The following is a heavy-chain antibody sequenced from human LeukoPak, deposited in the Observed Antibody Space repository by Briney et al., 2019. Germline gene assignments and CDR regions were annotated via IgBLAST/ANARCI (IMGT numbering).Heavy chain of an antibody. Sequence: ASVKVSCKVSGHSLSEFSMQWVRQAPGQGLKWMGGFEPEDGEIVYAQNFQGRVTMTEDKSTDTAYLELSNLRFEDTAVYYCATVDHYDWPRLYDSWGQGTLVTVS. CDR1: GHSLSEFS. CDR3: ATVDHYDWPRLYDS. D-gene: IGHD5-12*01. CDR2: FEPEDGEI. V-gene: IGHV1-24*01. J-gene: IGHJ4*02.